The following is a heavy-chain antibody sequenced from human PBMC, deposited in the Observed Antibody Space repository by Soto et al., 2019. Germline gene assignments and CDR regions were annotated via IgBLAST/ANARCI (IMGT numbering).Heavy chain of an antibody. V-gene: IGHV1-69*02. CDR2: IIPILGIA. Sequence: SVKVSCKASGGTFSSYTISWVRQAPGQGLEWMGRIIPILGIANYAQKFQGRVTITRDTSASTAYMEVSSLRSEDTAVYYCARAAYYYDSSGYYPGDYWGQGSLVTVS. CDR3: ARAAYYYDSSGYYPGDY. D-gene: IGHD3-22*01. CDR1: GGTFSSYT. J-gene: IGHJ4*02.